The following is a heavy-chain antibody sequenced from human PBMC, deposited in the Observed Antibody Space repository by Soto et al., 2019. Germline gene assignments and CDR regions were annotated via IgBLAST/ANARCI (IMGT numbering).Heavy chain of an antibody. CDR2: ISYDGSNK. D-gene: IGHD3-3*01. Sequence: PGGSLRLSCAASGFTFSSYAMHWVRQAPGKGLEWVAVISYDGSNKYYADSVKGRFTISRDNPKNTLYLQMNSLRAEDTAVYYCARDGAPRFTIFGVVISTDPFDYWGQGTLVTVSS. CDR3: ARDGAPRFTIFGVVISTDPFDY. J-gene: IGHJ4*02. CDR1: GFTFSSYA. V-gene: IGHV3-30-3*01.